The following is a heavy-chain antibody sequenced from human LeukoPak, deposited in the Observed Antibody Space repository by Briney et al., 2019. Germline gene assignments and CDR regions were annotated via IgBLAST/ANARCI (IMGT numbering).Heavy chain of an antibody. Sequence: PGGSLRLSCAASGFTFSSYALHWVRQAPGKGLEWVAVISYDGTSKYYADSVKGRFTISRDNSKNTLYLQMDSLRAEDTAVYYCAKYPIVAAAAIGPLFDYWGQGTLVTVSS. CDR3: AKYPIVAAAAIGPLFDY. CDR1: GFTFSSYA. J-gene: IGHJ4*02. CDR2: ISYDGTSK. V-gene: IGHV3-30-3*02. D-gene: IGHD2-2*01.